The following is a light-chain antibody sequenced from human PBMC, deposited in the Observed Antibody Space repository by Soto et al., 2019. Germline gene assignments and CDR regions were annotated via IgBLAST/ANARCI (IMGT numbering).Light chain of an antibody. Sequence: EIVLTQSPATLSLSPGERATLSCRASQSVSSYLAWYQQKPGQAPRLLIHDASNRATGIPARFSGSGSGTDFTLTSSSLEPEDFAVYYCQQRSNWPLTFGGGTKVEIK. J-gene: IGKJ4*01. V-gene: IGKV3-11*01. CDR2: DAS. CDR3: QQRSNWPLT. CDR1: QSVSSY.